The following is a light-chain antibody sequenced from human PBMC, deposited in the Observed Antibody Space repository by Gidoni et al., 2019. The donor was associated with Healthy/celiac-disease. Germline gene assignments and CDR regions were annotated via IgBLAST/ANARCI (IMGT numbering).Light chain of an antibody. CDR3: QQRSNWPLT. V-gene: IGKV3-11*01. CDR2: DAS. Sequence: ELMLPQSPATLSLSPGERAALSCRASQSVSSYLAWYQQKPGQAPRLLIYDASNRATGIPARFSGSGSGTDFTLTISSLEPEDFAVYYCQQRSNWPLTFXGXTKVEIK. J-gene: IGKJ4*01. CDR1: QSVSSY.